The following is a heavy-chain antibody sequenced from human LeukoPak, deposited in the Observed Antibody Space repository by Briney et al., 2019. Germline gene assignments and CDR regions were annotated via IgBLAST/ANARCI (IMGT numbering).Heavy chain of an antibody. V-gene: IGHV4-39*01. J-gene: IGHJ4*02. Sequence: SETLSLTCTVSGGSISSSSYYWGWIRQPPGKGLEWIGSIYYSGSTYYNPSLKSRVTISVDTSKNQFSLKLSSVTAADTAVYYCAASLWFGIYPDYWGQGSLVTVSS. CDR2: IYYSGST. CDR1: GGSISSSSYY. D-gene: IGHD3-10*01. CDR3: AASLWFGIYPDY.